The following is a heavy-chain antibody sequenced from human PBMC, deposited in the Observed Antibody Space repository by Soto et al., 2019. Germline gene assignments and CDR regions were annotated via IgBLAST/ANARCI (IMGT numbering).Heavy chain of an antibody. CDR3: AKDWGSSGWYNWFDP. J-gene: IGHJ5*02. D-gene: IGHD6-13*01. CDR1: EFTSSTPA. V-gene: IGHV3-30*10. Sequence: QVQMVESGGGVVQPGTSLRLSCATSEFTSSTPAMPWVRQAPGKGLEWVARISDVGSVTYYTDSVQGRFTISRDTPKNTLYLQMNSLRDEDTAIYYCAKDWGSSGWYNWFDPWGQGTRVTVS. CDR2: ISDVGSVT.